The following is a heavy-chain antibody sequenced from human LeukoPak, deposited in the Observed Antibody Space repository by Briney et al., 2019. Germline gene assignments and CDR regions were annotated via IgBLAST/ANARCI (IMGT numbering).Heavy chain of an antibody. V-gene: IGHV3-53*01. D-gene: IGHD4-17*01. CDR1: GFTVSSNY. Sequence: GGSLRLSCAASGFTVSSNYMSWVRQAPGKGLEWVSVIYSGGSTHYADSVKGRFNISRDNSKNTLYLQMNSLRAEDTAVYYCARANHSVTTSGVHYYYYYGMDVWGQGTTVTVPS. CDR2: IYSGGST. CDR3: ARANHSVTTSGVHYYYYYGMDV. J-gene: IGHJ6*02.